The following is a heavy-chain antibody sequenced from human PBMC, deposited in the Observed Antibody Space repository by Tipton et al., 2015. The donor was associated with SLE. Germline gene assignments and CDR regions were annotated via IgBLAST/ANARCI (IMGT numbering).Heavy chain of an antibody. CDR2: IRYDGTKK. V-gene: IGHV3-33*08. J-gene: IGHJ4*02. CDR3: ARGDDFGDRHYFDN. CDR1: GFTFTTYG. D-gene: IGHD4-17*01. Sequence: SLRLSCAASGFTFTTYGMHWVRQAPGKGLEWMAVIRYDGTKKYYADSVKGRFTISRDNSKNTLYLEMNSLRGEDTAVYYCARGDDFGDRHYFDNWGQGTLVTVSS.